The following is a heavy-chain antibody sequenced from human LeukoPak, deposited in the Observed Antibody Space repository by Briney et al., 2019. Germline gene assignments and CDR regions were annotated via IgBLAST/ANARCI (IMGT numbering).Heavy chain of an antibody. CDR1: QFTFNGSW. CDR3: ARGERGYCSGGYCRIDC. Sequence: GGSLRLSCADSQFTFNGSWMHWVRQAPGKGLEWLSYISSSSGFIYYADSVKGRFTISRDNAKNSLYLQMNSLRAEDTAVYYCARGERGYCSGGYCRIDCWGQGTLVTVSS. CDR2: ISSSSGFI. D-gene: IGHD2-15*01. J-gene: IGHJ4*02. V-gene: IGHV3-48*01.